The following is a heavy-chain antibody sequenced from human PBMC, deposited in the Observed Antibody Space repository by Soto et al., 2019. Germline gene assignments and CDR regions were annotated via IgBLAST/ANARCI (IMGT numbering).Heavy chain of an antibody. V-gene: IGHV3-30*18. CDR3: AKDRCSRTSCYRGHYYGMDV. J-gene: IGHJ6*02. Sequence: PGGSLRLSCAASGFTFSSYGMHWVRQAPGKGLEWVAVISYDGSNKYYADSVKGRFTISRDNSKNTLYLQMNSLRAEDTAVYYCAKDRCSRTSCYRGHYYGMDVWGQGTTVTVSS. D-gene: IGHD2-2*01. CDR2: ISYDGSNK. CDR1: GFTFSSYG.